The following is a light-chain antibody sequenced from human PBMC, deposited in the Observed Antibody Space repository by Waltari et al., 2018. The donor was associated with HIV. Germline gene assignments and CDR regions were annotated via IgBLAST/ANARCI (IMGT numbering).Light chain of an antibody. CDR1: SGSVSTTYY. V-gene: IGLV8-61*01. J-gene: IGLJ3*02. Sequence: QTVVTQEPSFSVSPGGTVTLTCGLSSGSVSTTYYPSWYKQSPGRAPRTLIYSTDLRSSGAPARFSGSILVNKAALTITGAQAEDEADYYCVVYLSSGSWVFGGGTKVTVL. CDR2: STD. CDR3: VVYLSSGSWV.